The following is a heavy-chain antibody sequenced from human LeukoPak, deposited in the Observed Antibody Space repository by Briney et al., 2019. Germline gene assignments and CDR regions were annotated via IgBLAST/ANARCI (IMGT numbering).Heavy chain of an antibody. CDR1: GFTFSSYS. D-gene: IGHD4-17*01. V-gene: IGHV3-48*01. CDR3: AREGHGEGNDY. CDR2: ISSSSSTI. J-gene: IGHJ4*02. Sequence: GGSLRLSCAASGFTFSSYSMNWVRQAPGKGLEWVSYISSSSSTIYYADSVKGRFTISRDNAKNSLYLQMNSLRAEDTAVYYCAREGHGEGNDYWGQGTLVTVSS.